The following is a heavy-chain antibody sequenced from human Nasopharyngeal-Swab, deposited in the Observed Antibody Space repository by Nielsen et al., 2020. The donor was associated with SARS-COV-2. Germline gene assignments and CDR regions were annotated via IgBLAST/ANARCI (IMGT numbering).Heavy chain of an antibody. J-gene: IGHJ4*02. V-gene: IGHV3-33*01. Sequence: GESLKISCAASGFTFSSYGMHWVRQAPGAGLEWVAVIWYAGSNKYYADSVKGRFTISRDNARNSLHLQMHSLRAEDTAVYYCVRDGYFDWSFGYWGQGTLVTVSS. D-gene: IGHD3-9*01. CDR2: IWYAGSNK. CDR1: GFTFSSYG. CDR3: VRDGYFDWSFGY.